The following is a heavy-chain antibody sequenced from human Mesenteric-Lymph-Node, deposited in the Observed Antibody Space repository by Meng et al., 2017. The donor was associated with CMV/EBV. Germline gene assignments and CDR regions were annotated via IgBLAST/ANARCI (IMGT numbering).Heavy chain of an antibody. V-gene: IGHV3-7*01. D-gene: IGHD2-15*01. CDR3: ARQLGYCSGGNCYRYFQH. Sequence: GESLKISCAASGFTFSSCWMSWVCQAPGKGLEWVANINQDGSEKYYVDFVKGRFTISRDDAKNSLFLQMNSLRAEDTAVYYCARQLGYCSGGNCYRYFQHWGQGTLVTVSS. CDR1: GFTFSSCW. CDR2: INQDGSEK. J-gene: IGHJ1*01.